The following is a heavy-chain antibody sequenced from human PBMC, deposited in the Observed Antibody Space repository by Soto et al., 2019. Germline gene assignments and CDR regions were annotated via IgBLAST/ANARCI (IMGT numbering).Heavy chain of an antibody. D-gene: IGHD2-2*03. Sequence: EVQLVESGGGLVQPGGSLRLSCAASGFTVSSNYMSWVRQAPGKGLEWVSVIYSGGSTYYADSVKGRFTISRHNSKNTLYLHMNSLRAEDTAVYYCASPGYCSSTSCDEGGYWGQGTLVTVSS. CDR3: ASPGYCSSTSCDEGGY. J-gene: IGHJ4*02. CDR2: IYSGGST. CDR1: GFTVSSNY. V-gene: IGHV3-53*04.